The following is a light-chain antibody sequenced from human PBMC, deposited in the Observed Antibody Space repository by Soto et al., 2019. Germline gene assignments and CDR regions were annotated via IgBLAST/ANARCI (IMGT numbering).Light chain of an antibody. CDR3: KQYNSYSGT. CDR2: KAS. V-gene: IGKV1-5*03. CDR1: QSISSW. J-gene: IGKJ1*01. Sequence: DIQMTQSPSTLSASVGDRVTITCRASQSISSWLAWYQQKPGKAPKLLIYKASSLESGVPSRFSGSGFGTEFTFTISSLQPDDFATYYCKQYNSYSGTFGQGTKVDIK.